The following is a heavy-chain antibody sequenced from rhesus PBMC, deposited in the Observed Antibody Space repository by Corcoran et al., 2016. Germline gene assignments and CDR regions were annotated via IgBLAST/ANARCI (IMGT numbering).Heavy chain of an antibody. CDR1: GGSIIGSYF. CDR3: ASAYWSDFSFDV. Sequence: QVQLQQWGEGLVKPSETLSLTFAVYGGSIIGSYFWSWIRKPPGKGLEWIGYIYGNRASTNYNPSLKNRVTSSKDTSKNQFSLKLSSVTAADTAVYYCASAYWSDFSFDVWGPGVLVTVSS. J-gene: IGHJ5-1*01. CDR2: IYGNRAST. V-gene: IGHV4-73*01. D-gene: IGHD3-22*01.